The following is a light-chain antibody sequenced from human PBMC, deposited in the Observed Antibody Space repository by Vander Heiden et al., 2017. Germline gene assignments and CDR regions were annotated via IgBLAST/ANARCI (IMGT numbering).Light chain of an antibody. J-gene: IGKJ2*01. CDR1: PSVSSNY. CDR3: QQYGSSPKYT. CDR2: GTS. Sequence: EIVLTQFPGTLSLSPGERATLSCRASPSVSSNYLDWYQQKPGQAPRLVIYGTSTRGTGIPDRFSGSGSETDFTLTISRLEPEDFAVYYCQQYGSSPKYTFGQGTKLEIK. V-gene: IGKV3-20*01.